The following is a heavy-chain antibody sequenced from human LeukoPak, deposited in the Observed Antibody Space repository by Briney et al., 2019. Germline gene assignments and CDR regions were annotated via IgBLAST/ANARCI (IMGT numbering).Heavy chain of an antibody. Sequence: GGSLRLSCAASGFTFSSYGMHWVRQAPGKGLEWVAVISYDGSNKYYADSVKGRFTISRDNSKNTLYLQMNSLRAEDTAVYYCAIKPSRIVGATAGRNDYWGQGTLVTVSS. V-gene: IGHV3-30*03. J-gene: IGHJ4*02. D-gene: IGHD1-26*01. CDR3: AIKPSRIVGATAGRNDY. CDR2: ISYDGSNK. CDR1: GFTFSSYG.